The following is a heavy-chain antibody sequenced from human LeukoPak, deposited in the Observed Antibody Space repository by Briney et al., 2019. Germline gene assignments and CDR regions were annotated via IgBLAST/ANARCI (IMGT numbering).Heavy chain of an antibody. J-gene: IGHJ4*02. V-gene: IGHV1-69*05. Sequence: ASVKVSCKASGGTFSSYAISWVRQAPGQGLEWMGRIIPIFGTANYAQKFQGRVTITTDESTSTAYMELSSLRSEDTAVYYCARDCELGYFDYWAQGTLVTVSS. CDR1: GGTFSSYA. CDR3: ARDCELGYFDY. CDR2: IIPIFGTA. D-gene: IGHD6-6*01.